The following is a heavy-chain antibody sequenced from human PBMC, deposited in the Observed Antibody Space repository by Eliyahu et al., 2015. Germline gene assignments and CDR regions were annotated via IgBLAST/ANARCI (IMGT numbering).Heavy chain of an antibody. J-gene: IGHJ5*02. Sequence: QVQLQESGPGLVKPSQTLSLTCTVSGGSISSGDYYWSWIRQPPGKGLEWIGYIYYSGSTYYNPSLKSRVTISVDTSKNQFSLKLSSVTAADTAVYYCARAGLAAAAPKGFDPWGQGTLVTVSS. CDR1: GGSISSGDYY. D-gene: IGHD6-13*01. CDR3: ARAGLAAAAPKGFDP. CDR2: IYYSGST. V-gene: IGHV4-30-4*01.